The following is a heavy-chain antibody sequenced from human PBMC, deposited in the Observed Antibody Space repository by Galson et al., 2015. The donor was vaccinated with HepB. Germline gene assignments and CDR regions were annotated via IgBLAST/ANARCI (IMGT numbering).Heavy chain of an antibody. CDR3: AKDGRLVSFDY. D-gene: IGHD6-6*01. Sequence: SLRLSCAASGFIFSDYGMHWVRQAPGRGLEWVALMSYDGRHKYYIDSVRGRFTISRDNSKNTLYLQMNSLRPEDTAVYYCAKDGRLVSFDYWGQGTPVTVSS. CDR1: GFIFSDYG. V-gene: IGHV3-30*18. J-gene: IGHJ4*02. CDR2: MSYDGRHK.